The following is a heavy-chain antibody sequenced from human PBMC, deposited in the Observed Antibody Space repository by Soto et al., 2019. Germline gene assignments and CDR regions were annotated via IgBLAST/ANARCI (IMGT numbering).Heavy chain of an antibody. CDR1: GGSIRSYF. Sequence: QMQLQASGPGLVKPSETLSLTCTVSGGSIRSYFWSWIRQAPGKKLEGLGYVYHNGNTNYNPSLRSRLTLSVDASNNRLSLNLKSVTAADAAVYYCAVPGPAGLWGRGTLFTVAS. J-gene: IGHJ2*01. D-gene: IGHD7-27*01. V-gene: IGHV4-59*01. CDR3: AVPGPAGL. CDR2: VYHNGNT.